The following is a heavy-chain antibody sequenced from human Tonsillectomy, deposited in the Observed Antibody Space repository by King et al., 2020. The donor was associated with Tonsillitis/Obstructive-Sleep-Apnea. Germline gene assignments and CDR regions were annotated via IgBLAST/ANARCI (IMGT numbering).Heavy chain of an antibody. CDR3: ARGKTGFLALDY. CDR2: IYYSGGT. V-gene: IGHV4-31*01. Sequence: VQLQESGPGLVKPSQTLSLTCTFSGGSISSGDYYWSWIRQHPGEGLAWSGYIYYSGGTYYNPSLKSLVTISVDTSKNPFPLKLSSVTAADTAVYYCARGKTGFLALDYWGQGTLVTVSS. CDR1: GGSISSGDYY. J-gene: IGHJ4*02. D-gene: IGHD3-3*01.